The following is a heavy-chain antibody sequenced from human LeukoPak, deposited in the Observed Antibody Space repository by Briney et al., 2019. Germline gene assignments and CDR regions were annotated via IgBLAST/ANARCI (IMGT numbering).Heavy chain of an antibody. V-gene: IGHV4-39*07. D-gene: IGHD3-16*01. CDR3: ARAGLGLLGRFDH. J-gene: IGHJ5*02. CDR1: GGSISSNSSY. Sequence: SETLSLTCTVSGGSISSNSSYWGWIRQPPGKGLEWIGSVYYSGITYCNPSLKSRLTISVDTSKNQFSLKLSPVTAADTAVYYCARAGLGLLGRFDHWGQGTLVTVSS. CDR2: VYYSGIT.